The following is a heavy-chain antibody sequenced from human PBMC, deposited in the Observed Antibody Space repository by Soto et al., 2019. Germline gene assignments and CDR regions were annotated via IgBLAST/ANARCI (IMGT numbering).Heavy chain of an antibody. CDR1: GGSISSYY. CDR3: ASVGYGGTYNWFDP. D-gene: IGHD2-15*01. V-gene: IGHV4-59*01. CDR2: IYYSGST. J-gene: IGHJ5*02. Sequence: SETLSLTCTVSGGSISSYYWSWIRQPPGKGLEWIGYIYYSGSTNYNPSLKSRVTISVDTSKNQFSLKLSSVTAADTAVYYCASVGYGGTYNWFDPWGQGTLVIVSA.